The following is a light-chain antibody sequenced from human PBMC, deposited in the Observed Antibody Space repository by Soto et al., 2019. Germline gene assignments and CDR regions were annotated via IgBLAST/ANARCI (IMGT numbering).Light chain of an antibody. J-gene: IGKJ4*01. CDR1: QSVSSN. CDR3: QQYGSSPGT. V-gene: IGKV3-20*01. CDR2: GAS. Sequence: IVLTQSPATLSVSPGERSALSLRASQSVSSNLAWHQQRPGQAPRLLIYGASTRATGIPARFSGSGSGTDFTLTISRLEPEDFAVYYCQQYGSSPGTFGGGTRWIS.